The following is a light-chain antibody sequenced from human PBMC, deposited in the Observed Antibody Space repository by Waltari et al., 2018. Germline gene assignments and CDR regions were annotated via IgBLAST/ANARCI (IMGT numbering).Light chain of an antibody. J-gene: IGLJ2*01. V-gene: IGLV6-57*03. CDR2: ENN. CDR3: QSYDSRNLV. Sequence: YTLTQPPSLSESPGRTVIISCTRRSGYIGSNDVHWFQQRPGSAPTIVIYENNLRPSGVPDRFSASIDRSSNSASLTISGLKTEDEADYYCQSYDSRNLVFGGGTKVTVL. CDR1: SGYIGSND.